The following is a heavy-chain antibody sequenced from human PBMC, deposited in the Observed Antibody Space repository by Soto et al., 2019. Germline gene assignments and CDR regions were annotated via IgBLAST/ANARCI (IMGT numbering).Heavy chain of an antibody. CDR2: ISYDGSNK. V-gene: IGHV3-30*18. CDR1: GFTFSSYG. Sequence: ESGGGVVQPGRSLRLSCAASGFTFSSYGMHWFRQAPGKGLEWVAVISYDGSNKYYADSVKGRFTISRDNSKNTLYLQMNSLRAEDTAVYYCAKYGDYDYAWGQGTLVTVSS. J-gene: IGHJ5*02. D-gene: IGHD3-16*01. CDR3: AKYGDYDYA.